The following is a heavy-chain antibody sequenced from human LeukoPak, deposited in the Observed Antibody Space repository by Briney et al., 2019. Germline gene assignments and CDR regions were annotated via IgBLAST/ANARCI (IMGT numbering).Heavy chain of an antibody. J-gene: IGHJ4*02. CDR3: AKDGGDPHPYYYDSSGYYYFDY. Sequence: PGGSLRLSCAASGFTFSSYAMSWVRQAPGKGLEWVSAISGSGGSTYYADSVKGRFTISRDNSKNTLYLQMNSLRAEDTAVYYCAKDGGDPHPYYYDSSGYYYFDYWGQGTLVTVSS. V-gene: IGHV3-23*01. CDR2: ISGSGGST. D-gene: IGHD3-22*01. CDR1: GFTFSSYA.